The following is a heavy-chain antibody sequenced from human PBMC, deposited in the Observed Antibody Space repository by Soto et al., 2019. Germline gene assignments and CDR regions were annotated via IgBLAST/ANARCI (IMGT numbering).Heavy chain of an antibody. V-gene: IGHV4-39*01. CDR1: GGSISTTSNY. J-gene: IGHJ5*02. D-gene: IGHD3-3*01. CDR2: VFYSGST. CDR3: ARHFFGVVDNWFDP. Sequence: SSETLSLTCTVSGGSISTTSNYWGWIRQPPGKGLEWIGSVFYSGSTYYNPSLKSRVTISVDKSKNQFSLILNSVTDADTAVYYCARHFFGVVDNWFDPWGQGTRVTVSS.